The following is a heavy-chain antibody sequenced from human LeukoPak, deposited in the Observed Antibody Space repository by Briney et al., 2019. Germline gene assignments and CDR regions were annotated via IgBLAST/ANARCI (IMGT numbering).Heavy chain of an antibody. CDR1: GFTFDDYA. CDR2: ISWNSGSI. CDR3: AKDASPFIAAAVTGGFDY. J-gene: IGHJ4*02. Sequence: GRSLRLSCAASGFTFDDYAMHWVRQAPGKGLEWVSGISWNSGSIGYADSVKGRFTISRDNAKNSLYLQMNRLRAEDTALYYCAKDASPFIAAAVTGGFDYWGQGTLVTVSS. V-gene: IGHV3-9*01. D-gene: IGHD6-13*01.